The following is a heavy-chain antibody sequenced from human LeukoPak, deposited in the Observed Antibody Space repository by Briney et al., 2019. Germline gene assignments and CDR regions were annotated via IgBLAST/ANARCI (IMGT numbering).Heavy chain of an antibody. CDR3: ARDRSSSWSAFDY. CDR1: GFTFSSYA. V-gene: IGHV3-30-3*01. CDR2: ISYDGSNK. D-gene: IGHD6-13*01. Sequence: PGRSLRLSCAASGFTFSSYAMHWVRQAPGKGLEWVAVISYDGSNKYYADSVKGRFTISRDNSKNTLYLQMNSLRAEDTAVYYCARDRSSSWSAFDYWGQGTLVTASS. J-gene: IGHJ4*02.